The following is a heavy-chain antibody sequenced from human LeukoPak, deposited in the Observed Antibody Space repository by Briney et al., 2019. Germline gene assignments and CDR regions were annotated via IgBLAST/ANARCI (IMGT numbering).Heavy chain of an antibody. V-gene: IGHV1-69*01. CDR2: IIPIFGTA. Sequence: SVKVSCKASGGTFISYAISWVRQAPGQGLEWMGGIIPIFGTANYAQKFQGRVTITADESTSTAYMELSSLRSEDTAVYYCARRTQGNWNDVAFDIWGQGTMVTVSS. CDR1: GGTFISYA. D-gene: IGHD1-1*01. J-gene: IGHJ3*02. CDR3: ARRTQGNWNDVAFDI.